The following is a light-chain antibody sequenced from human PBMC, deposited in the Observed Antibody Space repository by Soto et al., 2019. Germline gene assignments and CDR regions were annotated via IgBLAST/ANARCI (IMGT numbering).Light chain of an antibody. CDR3: QQYNNWPPVT. J-gene: IGKJ1*01. V-gene: IGKV3-15*01. CDR1: QSVSIN. Sequence: ETMMTQSPATLSVSPGERATLSCRASQSVSINLAWYQQKPGQAPRLLIYGASTRATGIPARFSGSGSGTEFTLTISSLQSEDFAVYYCQQYNNWPPVTFGQGTKVEIK. CDR2: GAS.